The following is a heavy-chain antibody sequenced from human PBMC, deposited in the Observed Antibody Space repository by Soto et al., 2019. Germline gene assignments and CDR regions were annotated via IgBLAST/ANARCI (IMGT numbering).Heavy chain of an antibody. CDR3: ARDVLTAVAGSVNWFDP. D-gene: IGHD6-19*01. CDR1: GFSLRTYG. V-gene: IGHV3-33*01. Sequence: PGGSLRLSCAASGFSLRTYGMHWLRRAPGKGLEWVAFIWYDGTKKFYANSVKGRSTISKDNSNNILYLQMSGLRAEDTAVYYCARDVLTAVAGSVNWFDPWGQGTLVTVSS. CDR2: IWYDGTKK. J-gene: IGHJ5*02.